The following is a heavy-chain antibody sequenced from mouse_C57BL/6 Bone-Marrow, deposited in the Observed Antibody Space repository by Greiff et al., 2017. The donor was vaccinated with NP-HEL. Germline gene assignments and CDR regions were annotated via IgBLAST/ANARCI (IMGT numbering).Heavy chain of an antibody. J-gene: IGHJ2*01. CDR2: IYPGNSDT. CDR3: TRRVTTVVAYYFDY. D-gene: IGHD1-1*01. V-gene: IGHV1-5*01. Sequence: EVQGVESGTVLARPGASVKMSCKTSGYTFTSYWMHWVKQRPGQGLEWIGAIYPGNSDTSYNQKFKGKGKLTAVTSASTAYMELSSLTNEDSAVYYCTRRVTTVVAYYFDYWGQGTTLTVSS. CDR1: GYTFTSYW.